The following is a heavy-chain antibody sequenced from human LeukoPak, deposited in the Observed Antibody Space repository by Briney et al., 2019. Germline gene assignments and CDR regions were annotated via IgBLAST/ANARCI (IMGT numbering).Heavy chain of an antibody. CDR3: AKDVGRATDAFDI. Sequence: GGSLRLSCAASGFTFSSYAMSWVRQAPGKGLEWVSAISGSGGSTYYADSVKGRFTIFRDNSKNTLYLQMNSLRAEDTAVYYCAKDVGRATDAFDIWGQGTMVTVSS. CDR2: ISGSGGST. J-gene: IGHJ3*02. V-gene: IGHV3-23*01. CDR1: GFTFSSYA.